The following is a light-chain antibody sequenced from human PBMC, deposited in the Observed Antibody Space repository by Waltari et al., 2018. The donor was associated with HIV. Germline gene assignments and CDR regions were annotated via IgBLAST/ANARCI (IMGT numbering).Light chain of an antibody. CDR2: DVS. Sequence: QSALTQPASVSGSPGQSITISCTGTSRDVGGHNYVSWYQHHPGKAPKPMIYDVSNRPSGVSNRFSGSKSGNTASLTISGLQAEDEADYYCNSYTTSSTLHVVFGGGTKLTVL. CDR3: NSYTTSSTLHVV. J-gene: IGLJ2*01. CDR1: SRDVGGHNY. V-gene: IGLV2-14*03.